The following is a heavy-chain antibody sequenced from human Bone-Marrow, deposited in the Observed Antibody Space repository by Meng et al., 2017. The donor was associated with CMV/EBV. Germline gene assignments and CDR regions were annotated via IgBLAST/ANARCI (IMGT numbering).Heavy chain of an antibody. D-gene: IGHD1-20*01. CDR1: GYTVNAYY. CDR2: INPRTGDT. J-gene: IGHJ5*02. Sequence: ASGYTVNAYYMHWVRQAPGQGLEWMGWINPRTGDTNYAQHLQGRVTMTSDTSISTVYMQLRSLRSDDTAVYYCAREGSITGSAGLDPWGQGTLVTVSS. CDR3: AREGSITGSAGLDP. V-gene: IGHV1-2*02.